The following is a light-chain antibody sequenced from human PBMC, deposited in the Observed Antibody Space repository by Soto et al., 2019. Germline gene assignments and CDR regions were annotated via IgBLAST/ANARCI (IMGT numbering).Light chain of an antibody. V-gene: IGKV1-39*01. Sequence: DIRMTQSPSSLSASVGDRVTIACRASQSIDTHLNWYQQHPGKAPNALIYEASNLQSGVPSRFSGSGSGTDFTLTISGLQPDDSATYYCQQTYSPPATYGQGTKVEIK. CDR1: QSIDTH. CDR2: EAS. CDR3: QQTYSPPAT. J-gene: IGKJ1*01.